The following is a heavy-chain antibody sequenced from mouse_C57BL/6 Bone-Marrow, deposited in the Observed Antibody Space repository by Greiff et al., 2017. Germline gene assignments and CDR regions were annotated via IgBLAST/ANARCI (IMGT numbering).Heavy chain of an antibody. CDR2: ISSGSSTI. CDR3: ARAITTVVGDY. CDR1: GFTFSDYG. J-gene: IGHJ4*01. D-gene: IGHD1-1*01. V-gene: IGHV5-17*01. Sequence: EVMLVESGGGLVKPGGSLKLSCAASGFTFSDYGMHWVRQAPEKGLEWVAYISSGSSTIYYADTVKGRFTISRDNAKNTLFLQMTSLRSEDTAMYYCARAITTVVGDYWGQGTSVTVSS.